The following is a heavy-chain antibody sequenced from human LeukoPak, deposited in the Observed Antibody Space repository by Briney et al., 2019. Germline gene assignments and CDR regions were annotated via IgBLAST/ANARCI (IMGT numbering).Heavy chain of an antibody. CDR2: ISGSGGST. CDR1: GFTFSSYA. J-gene: IGHJ4*02. V-gene: IGHV3-23*01. CDR3: AKDDGIAVADCYFDY. D-gene: IGHD6-19*01. Sequence: PGGSLRLSCAASGFTFSSYAMSWVRQAPGKGLEWVSTISGSGGSTYYADSVKGRFTISRDNSKNTLYLQMNSLRAEDTAVYYCAKDDGIAVADCYFDYWGQGTLVTVSS.